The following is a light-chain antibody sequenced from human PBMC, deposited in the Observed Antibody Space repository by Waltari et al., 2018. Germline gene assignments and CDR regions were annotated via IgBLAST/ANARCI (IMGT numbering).Light chain of an antibody. V-gene: IGLV2-23*02. CDR2: EVS. CDR1: SSDVGSYNL. J-gene: IGLJ2*01. Sequence: QSALTQPASVSGSPGQSITISCTGTSSDVGSYNLVSWYQQHPGKAPILMIYEVSKRPSRVSNRFSGPKSGNTASLTISGLQAEDEADYYCCSYAGSSYVVFGGGTKLTVL. CDR3: CSYAGSSYVV.